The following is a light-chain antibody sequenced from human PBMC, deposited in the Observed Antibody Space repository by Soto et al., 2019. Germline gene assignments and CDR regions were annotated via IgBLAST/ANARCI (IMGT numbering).Light chain of an antibody. CDR1: QSITSD. J-gene: IGKJ1*01. V-gene: IGKV3-20*01. Sequence: EIVITQSPGTLSVSPGERATLSCRASQSITSDLVWYQQKPGQAPRLLIFGTSSRATGIPDRFSGSGSGTHFTLTINRLEPEDVAVYYCHQFQNSPWTFGQGTKVDIK. CDR3: HQFQNSPWT. CDR2: GTS.